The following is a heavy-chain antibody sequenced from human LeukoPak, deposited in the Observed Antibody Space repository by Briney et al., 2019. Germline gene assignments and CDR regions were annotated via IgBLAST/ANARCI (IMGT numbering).Heavy chain of an antibody. D-gene: IGHD2-15*01. V-gene: IGHV3-21*06. CDR2: ISSRSNYI. J-gene: IGHJ4*02. CDR1: GFVFSNND. CDR3: ARAGVVGYCSGDSCYDYFFDY. Sequence: GGSLRLSCAASGFVFSNNDMNWVRQAPGKGLEWVSSISSRSNYIYYAESVKGRFTISRDNAKNSLYLQMNSLRDEDTAMYYCARAGVVGYCSGDSCYDYFFDYWGQGTLVTVSS.